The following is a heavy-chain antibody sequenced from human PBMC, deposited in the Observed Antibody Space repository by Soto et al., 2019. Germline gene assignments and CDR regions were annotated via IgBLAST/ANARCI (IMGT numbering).Heavy chain of an antibody. CDR1: GDRVSSNSAA. Sequence: WQTLSLTCAISGDRVSSNSAAWTWIRQSPSRGLEWLGRTYYRSKWYNDYAVSVKSRITINPDTSKNQFSLQLKSMTPEDTAVYYCARDRLGSSGDYLDAFDIWGQGTMVTVSS. CDR2: TYYRSKWYN. V-gene: IGHV6-1*01. J-gene: IGHJ3*02. D-gene: IGHD3-22*01. CDR3: ARDRLGSSGDYLDAFDI.